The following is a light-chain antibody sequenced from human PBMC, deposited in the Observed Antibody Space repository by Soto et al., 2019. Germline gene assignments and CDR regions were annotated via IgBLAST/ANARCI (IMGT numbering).Light chain of an antibody. CDR3: LQHYALPWT. J-gene: IGKJ1*01. V-gene: IGKV3-15*01. CDR2: GTS. CDR1: QSIRSS. Sequence: IVMTQSPATLSMSPGERATLSCRASQSIRSSSLAWYQQKPGQAPRHLIYGTSTRATGIPARFSGSGSETEFTLTINCLQAEDSGVYYCLQHYALPWTFGQGTKVDIK.